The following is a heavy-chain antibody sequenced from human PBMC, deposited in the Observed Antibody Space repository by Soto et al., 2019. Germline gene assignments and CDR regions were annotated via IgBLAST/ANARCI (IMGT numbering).Heavy chain of an antibody. J-gene: IGHJ4*02. CDR2: VYNSGST. CDR1: GGSISSNY. Sequence: SETLSLTCTVSGGSISSNYWTWIRQPPGKGLEWIGYVYNSGSTNYNPSLKSRVTISEDTSKNQFSLKVNSMTAADTAVYYCARYRREAVAGYTLDNWGQGILVTVSS. D-gene: IGHD6-13*01. CDR3: ARYRREAVAGYTLDN. V-gene: IGHV4-59*01.